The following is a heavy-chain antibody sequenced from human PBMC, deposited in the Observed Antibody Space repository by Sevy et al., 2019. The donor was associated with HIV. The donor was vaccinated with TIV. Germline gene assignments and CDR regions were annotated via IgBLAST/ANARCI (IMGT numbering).Heavy chain of an antibody. CDR2: IYYNGHT. CDR1: GGSIVSSSYY. V-gene: IGHV4-39*01. Sequence: SETLSLTCSVSGGSIVSSSYYWNWIRQPPGKGLEWIGSIYYNGHTYYNPSLKSRLTISIDTPKNQFYLTLSSVTAADTSIYYCARSAAGHEYYYGLDVWGQGATVTVSS. D-gene: IGHD6-13*01. CDR3: ARSAAGHEYYYGLDV. J-gene: IGHJ6*02.